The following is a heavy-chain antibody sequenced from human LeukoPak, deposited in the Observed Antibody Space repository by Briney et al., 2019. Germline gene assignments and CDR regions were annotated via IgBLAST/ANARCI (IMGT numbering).Heavy chain of an antibody. CDR1: GFTVSSNY. CDR2: ISGSGGST. J-gene: IGHJ4*02. V-gene: IGHV3-23*01. D-gene: IGHD3-16*02. Sequence: GGSLRLSCAASGFTVSSNYMSWVRQAPGKGLEWVSAISGSGGSTYYADSVKGRFTISRDNSKNTLYLQMNSLRAEDTAVYYCARDREDYVWWSYLKLPHWGQGTLVTVSS. CDR3: ARDREDYVWWSYLKLPH.